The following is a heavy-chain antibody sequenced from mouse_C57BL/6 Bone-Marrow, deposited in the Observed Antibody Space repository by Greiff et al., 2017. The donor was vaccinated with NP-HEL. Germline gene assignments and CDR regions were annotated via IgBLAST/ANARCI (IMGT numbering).Heavy chain of an antibody. CDR3: ARSPYYSNYVDWYFDV. CDR2: IYPGSGST. Sequence: QVQLQQPGAELVKPGASVKMSCKASGYTFTSYWITWVKQRPGQGLEWIGDIYPGSGSTNYNEKFKSKATLTVDTSSSTAYMQLSSLTSEDSAVYYCARSPYYSNYVDWYFDVWGTGTTVTVSS. D-gene: IGHD2-5*01. CDR1: GYTFTSYW. J-gene: IGHJ1*03. V-gene: IGHV1-55*01.